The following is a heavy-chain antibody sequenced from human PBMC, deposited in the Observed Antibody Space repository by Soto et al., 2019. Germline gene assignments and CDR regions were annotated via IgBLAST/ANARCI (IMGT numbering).Heavy chain of an antibody. D-gene: IGHD5-12*01. CDR2: IVGDGSNI. CDR1: GFPFRSYW. CDR3: ARDWLYTNDS. J-gene: IGHJ4*02. V-gene: IGHV3-74*01. Sequence: LRLSCAVSGFPFRSYWMDWVRQAPGKGPVWVSRIVGDGSNIIYADSVKGRFTISRDNAKNTVYLQLNRLRVDDTGVYYCARDWLYTNDSWGQGTLVTVSS.